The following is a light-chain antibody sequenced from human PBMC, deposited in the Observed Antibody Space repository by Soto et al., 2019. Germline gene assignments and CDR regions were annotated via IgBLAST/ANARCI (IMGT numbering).Light chain of an antibody. CDR3: QQFDGSLWT. Sequence: EIVLTQSPGTLSLSPGERATLSCRASQSVSSSYLAWYQQKPGQAPRLLIYRTSNRATGIPDRFSGSGSGTDFTLTISRLEPEDFAVYCCQQFDGSLWTFGPGTKVEIK. V-gene: IGKV3-20*01. CDR2: RTS. CDR1: QSVSSSY. J-gene: IGKJ1*01.